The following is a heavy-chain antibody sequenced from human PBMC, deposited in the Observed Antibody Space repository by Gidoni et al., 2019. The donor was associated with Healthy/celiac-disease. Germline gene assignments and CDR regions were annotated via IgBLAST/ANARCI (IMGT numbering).Heavy chain of an antibody. J-gene: IGHJ5*02. D-gene: IGHD2-15*01. V-gene: IGHV4-61*02. Sequence: QVQLQESGPGLVKPSQTLSLTCTVSGGSISSGSYYWSWIRQPAGKGLDWIGRIYTSGSTNYHPSLKSLVTISVYTSKNQFSLKLSSVTSADTAVYYCARDEGVVDNWFDPWGQGTLVTVSS. CDR1: GGSISSGSYY. CDR2: IYTSGST. CDR3: ARDEGVVDNWFDP.